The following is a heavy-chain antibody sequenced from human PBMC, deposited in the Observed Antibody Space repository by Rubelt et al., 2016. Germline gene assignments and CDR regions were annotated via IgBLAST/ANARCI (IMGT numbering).Heavy chain of an antibody. V-gene: IGHV1-18*01. D-gene: IGHD4-17*01. J-gene: IGHJ6*02. Sequence: QVQLVQSGAEGKKPGASVKVSCKASGYTFTSYGMSWVRQAPGQGLEWMGWIRGSNGDTNYEQKLQGRVTVTTDTSTSTAYMELRSLRSDDTAVYYCVRDKGFGDHEMDVWGRGTTVTVSS. CDR2: IRGSNGDT. CDR3: VRDKGFGDHEMDV. CDR1: GYTFTSYG.